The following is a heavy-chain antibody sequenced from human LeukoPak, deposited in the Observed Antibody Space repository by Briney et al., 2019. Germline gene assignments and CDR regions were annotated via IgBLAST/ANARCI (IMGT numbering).Heavy chain of an antibody. V-gene: IGHV1-69*13. J-gene: IGHJ6*03. CDR1: GGTFSSYG. CDR2: IIPIFGTA. D-gene: IGHD1-26*01. CDR3: ARLRSGSYDSYYYMDV. Sequence: ASVKVSCKASGGTFSSYGISWVRQAPGQGLEWMGWIIPIFGTANYAQKFQGRVTITADESTSTAYMELSSLRSEDTAVYYCARLRSGSYDSYYYMDVWGKGTTVTVSS.